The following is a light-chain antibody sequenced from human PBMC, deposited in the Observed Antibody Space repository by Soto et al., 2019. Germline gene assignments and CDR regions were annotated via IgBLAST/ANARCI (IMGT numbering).Light chain of an antibody. Sequence: EIVLTQSPGTLSLSPGERATLSCRASQSVSSSYLDWYQQKTGQAPRLVTYGASSRATGIPDRFSGSASGTDFTLTISTLDPEDFAVYYCQKYGSSPTFGGGTKVEIK. J-gene: IGKJ4*01. V-gene: IGKV3-20*01. CDR3: QKYGSSPT. CDR1: QSVSSSY. CDR2: GAS.